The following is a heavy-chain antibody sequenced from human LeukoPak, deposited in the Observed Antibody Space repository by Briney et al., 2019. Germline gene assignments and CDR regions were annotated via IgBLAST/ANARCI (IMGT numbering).Heavy chain of an antibody. CDR1: GLILSSYV. J-gene: IGHJ4*02. Sequence: GGSLRLSCAASGLILSSYVMSWVRQAPGKGLEWVSTITVSGGRTYYADSVKGRFTISRDNAKNSLYLQMNSLRAEDTALYYCAKDIHYYDSSGFDYWGQGTLVTVSS. V-gene: IGHV3-23*01. D-gene: IGHD3-22*01. CDR2: ITVSGGRT. CDR3: AKDIHYYDSSGFDY.